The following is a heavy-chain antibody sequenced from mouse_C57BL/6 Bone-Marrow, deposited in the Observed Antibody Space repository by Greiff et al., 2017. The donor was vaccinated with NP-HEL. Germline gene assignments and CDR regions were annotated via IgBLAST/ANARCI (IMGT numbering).Heavy chain of an antibody. CDR3: ARGDNWDWYFDV. CDR1: GYTFTSYW. Sequence: VQLQQPGAELVKPGASVKMSCKASGYTFTSYWITWVKQRPGQGLEWIGDIYPGSGSTNYNEKFKSKATLTVDTSSSTAYMQLSSLTSEDSAVYYCARGDNWDWYFDVWGTGTTVTVSS. V-gene: IGHV1-55*01. J-gene: IGHJ1*03. D-gene: IGHD4-1*01. CDR2: IYPGSGST.